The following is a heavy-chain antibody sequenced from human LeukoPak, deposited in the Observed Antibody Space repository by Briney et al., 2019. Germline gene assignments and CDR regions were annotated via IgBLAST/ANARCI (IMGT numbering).Heavy chain of an antibody. D-gene: IGHD3-10*01. CDR1: GFTFSSYG. V-gene: IGHV3-48*04. J-gene: IGHJ4*02. Sequence: GGSLRLSCAASGFTFSSYGMHWVRQAPGKGLEWVSYINTGSSTMYYADSVKGRFTISRDNAKNSLYLQMNSLRAEDTAVYYCARDSMVRGVLSSIYWGQGTLVTVSS. CDR3: ARDSMVRGVLSSIY. CDR2: INTGSSTM.